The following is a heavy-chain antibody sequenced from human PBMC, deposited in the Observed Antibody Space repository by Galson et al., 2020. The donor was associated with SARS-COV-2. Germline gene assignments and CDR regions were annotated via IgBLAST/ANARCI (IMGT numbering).Heavy chain of an antibody. Sequence: SETLSLTCTVSGGSISSGGYYWSWIRQHPGKGLEWIGYIYYSGSTYYNPSLKSRVTISVDTSKNQFSLKLSSVTAADTAVYYCNRRCSSTSCYVDGMDVWGQGTTVTVSS. V-gene: IGHV4-31*03. D-gene: IGHD2-2*01. J-gene: IGHJ6*02. CDR2: IYYSGST. CDR1: GGSISSGGYY. CDR3: NRRCSSTSCYVDGMDV.